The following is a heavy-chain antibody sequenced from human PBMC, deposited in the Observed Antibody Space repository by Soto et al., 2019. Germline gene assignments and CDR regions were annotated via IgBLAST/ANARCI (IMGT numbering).Heavy chain of an antibody. CDR2: IWYDGSNK. CDR1: GFTFSRYG. V-gene: IGHV3-33*01. CDR3: ARVPSYGDLSPYFDY. J-gene: IGHJ4*02. Sequence: QPGGSLRLSCAASGFTFSRYGLHWVRQAPGKGLEWVAVIWYDGSNKYYADSVKGRFTISRDNSKNTLYLQIHSLRAEDTAVFYCARVPSYGDLSPYFDYWGQGTLVTVSS. D-gene: IGHD4-17*01.